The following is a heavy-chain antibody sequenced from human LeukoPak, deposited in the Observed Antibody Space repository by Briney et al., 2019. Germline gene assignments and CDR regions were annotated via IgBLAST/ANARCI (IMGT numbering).Heavy chain of an antibody. Sequence: SETLSLTCTVSGGSISSGDYYWNWIRQPAGKGLEWIGRIYTSGSTNYNPSLKSRVTISVDTSRNQFSLKLSSVTAADTAVHHCASGPTTGYYYYMDVWGKGTTVTVSS. CDR2: IYTSGST. CDR1: GGSISSGDYY. CDR3: ASGPTTGYYYYMDV. J-gene: IGHJ6*03. D-gene: IGHD7-27*01. V-gene: IGHV4-61*02.